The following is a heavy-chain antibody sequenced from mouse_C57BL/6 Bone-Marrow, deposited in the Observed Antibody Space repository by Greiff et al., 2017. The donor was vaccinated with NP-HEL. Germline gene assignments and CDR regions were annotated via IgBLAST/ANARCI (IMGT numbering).Heavy chain of an antibody. D-gene: IGHD2-1*01. CDR3: ARGDRNYVYAMDY. J-gene: IGHJ4*01. Sequence: VQLQQSGAELVKPGASVKLSCTASGFNITDYYMHWVKQRTEQGLEWIGRIDPEDGETKYAPTFQGKATITADTSSNTAYLQLSSLTSEDTAVYYCARGDRNYVYAMDYWGQGTSVTVSS. V-gene: IGHV14-2*01. CDR1: GFNITDYY. CDR2: IDPEDGET.